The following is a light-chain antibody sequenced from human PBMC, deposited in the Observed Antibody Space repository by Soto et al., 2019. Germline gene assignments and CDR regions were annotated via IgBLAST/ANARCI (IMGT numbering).Light chain of an antibody. CDR3: HQDFNLPWT. J-gene: IGKJ1*01. Sequence: EIVLTQSPGTLSLSPGEIATLSFSASQSVSSSYLAWYQQKPGQAPRLLIYGASSRATGIPDRFSGSGSGTDFTLTISSLQPEDFAVYFCHQDFNLPWTFGQGTKVDIK. CDR2: GAS. CDR1: QSVSSSY. V-gene: IGKV3-20*01.